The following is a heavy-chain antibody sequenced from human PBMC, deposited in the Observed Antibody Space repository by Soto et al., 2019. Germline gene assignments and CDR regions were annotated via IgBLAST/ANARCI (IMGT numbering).Heavy chain of an antibody. CDR1: GFTFSSYT. V-gene: IGHV3-21*01. Sequence: EVQLVESGGGLVKPGGSLRLSCAASGFTFSSYTMNWVRQAPGKGLEWVSLITSRTYMSYADSVKGRFTISRDNAKNSLYLQMNSLRADDAAVYYCARNPLPQYCSGGSCSPVWGQGTTVIVSS. J-gene: IGHJ6*02. CDR3: ARNPLPQYCSGGSCSPV. CDR2: ITSRTYM. D-gene: IGHD2-15*01.